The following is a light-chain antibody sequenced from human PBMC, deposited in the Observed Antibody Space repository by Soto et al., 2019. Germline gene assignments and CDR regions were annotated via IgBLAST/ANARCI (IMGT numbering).Light chain of an antibody. CDR3: QQYHSYWT. CDR2: DAS. Sequence: DIQMTQSPSTLSASVGDRVAITCRASQSISTWLAWYQQKPGKAPKLLIYDASTLESGVPSRFSGSGSGPEFTLTISSPQPDDFATYYCQQYHSYWTFGQGTKVEIK. CDR1: QSISTW. J-gene: IGKJ1*01. V-gene: IGKV1-5*01.